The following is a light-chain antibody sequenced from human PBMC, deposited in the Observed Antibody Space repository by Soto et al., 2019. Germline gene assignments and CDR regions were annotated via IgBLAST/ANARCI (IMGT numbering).Light chain of an antibody. CDR1: QGISNY. CDR3: QKYNSAPWT. CDR2: AAS. Sequence: SQKTQSPSSLSASVGDRVTITCRASQGISNYLAWYQQKPGKVPKLLIYAASTLQSGVPSRFSGSGSGTDFTLTFSSLQPEDVATYYCQKYNSAPWTFGQGTKVEIK. J-gene: IGKJ1*01. V-gene: IGKV1-27*01.